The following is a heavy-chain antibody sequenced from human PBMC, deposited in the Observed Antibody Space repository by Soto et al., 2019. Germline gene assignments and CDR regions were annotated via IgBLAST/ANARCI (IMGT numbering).Heavy chain of an antibody. Sequence: QVQLVESGGGVVQPGRSLRLSCAASGFTFSSYGMHWVRQTPGKGLEWVAVICYDGSNKYYADSVKGRFTISRDNSKNTLYLKMNSLRAEDTSVYYCARDNQEFDGLSYTYYYYGMDVWGQGTTVSVSS. J-gene: IGHJ6*02. V-gene: IGHV3-33*01. CDR3: ARDNQEFDGLSYTYYYYGMDV. CDR1: GFTFSSYG. CDR2: ICYDGSNK. D-gene: IGHD3-9*01.